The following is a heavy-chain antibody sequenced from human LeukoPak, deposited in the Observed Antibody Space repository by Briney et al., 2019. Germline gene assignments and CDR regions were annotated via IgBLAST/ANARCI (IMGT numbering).Heavy chain of an antibody. CDR1: GVTVSSSY. Sequence: RGSLRLSCAASGVTVSSSYMSWVRQAPGKGLEWVSAIYSGGNTYYADSVKGRFTISRDNSKNTLYLQMNSLRAEDTAVYYCTPLGLRDHGYWGQGTLVTVPA. D-gene: IGHD2-15*01. CDR3: TPLGLRDHGY. V-gene: IGHV3-53*01. CDR2: IYSGGNT. J-gene: IGHJ4*02.